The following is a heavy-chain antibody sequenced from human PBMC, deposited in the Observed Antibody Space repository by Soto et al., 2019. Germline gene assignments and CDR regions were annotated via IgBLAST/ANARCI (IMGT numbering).Heavy chain of an antibody. CDR3: ARDPYSSSWYGYYDYYDIYV. D-gene: IGHD6-13*01. V-gene: IGHV3-33*01. CDR2: IWYDGSNK. CDR1: GFTFSNYG. Sequence: QVQLVESGGGVVQPGRSLRLSCTASGFTFSNYGMHWVRQAPGKGLEWVAVIWYDGSNKYYADSVKGRFTISRDNSKNTLSLQMNRVRAEDTAVYYCARDPYSSSWYGYYDYYDIYVWGQGNTVTVS. J-gene: IGHJ6*02.